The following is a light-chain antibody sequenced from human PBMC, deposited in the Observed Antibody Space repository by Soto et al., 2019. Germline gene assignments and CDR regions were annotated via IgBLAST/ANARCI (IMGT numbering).Light chain of an antibody. CDR3: MQALQTPR. Sequence: DIVMTQSPLSLPVTPGEPASISCRSSQSLLHSNGYNYLDWYLQKPGQSPQLLIYLGSNRASGVPDRFSGNGSGTDFTLKISRVEAEDVGVYYCMQALQTPRFGQGTKVEI. V-gene: IGKV2-28*01. CDR2: LGS. CDR1: QSLLHSNGYNY. J-gene: IGKJ1*01.